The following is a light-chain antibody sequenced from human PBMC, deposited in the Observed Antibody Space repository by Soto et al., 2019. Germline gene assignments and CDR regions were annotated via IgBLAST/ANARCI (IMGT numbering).Light chain of an antibody. CDR1: SSDVGGYNY. V-gene: IGLV2-11*01. Sequence: QSVLTQPRSVSGSPGQSVTISCTGTSSDVGGYNYVSWYQQHPGKAPKLLIYDVSKWPSGVPDRCSGSKSGNTASLTISALQAEEEADDYCCSYAGNSLWVFGGGTKVTVL. CDR2: DVS. CDR3: CSYAGNSLWV. J-gene: IGLJ3*02.